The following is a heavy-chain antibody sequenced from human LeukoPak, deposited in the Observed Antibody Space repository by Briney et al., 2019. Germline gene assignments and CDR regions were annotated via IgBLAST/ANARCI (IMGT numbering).Heavy chain of an antibody. V-gene: IGHV3-23*01. Sequence: GGSLRLSCAASGFTFSSYATTWVRQAPGKGLEWVSEISGSGASTYYADSVKGRFTISRDNSKNTLYLQMNSLRADDTAVFYCAKIRRADDDYWGQGTLVTVSS. J-gene: IGHJ4*02. CDR3: AKIRRADDDY. D-gene: IGHD3-10*01. CDR1: GFTFSSYA. CDR2: ISGSGAST.